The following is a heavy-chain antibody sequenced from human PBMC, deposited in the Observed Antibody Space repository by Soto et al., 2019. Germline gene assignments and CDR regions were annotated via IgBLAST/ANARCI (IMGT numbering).Heavy chain of an antibody. CDR1: GGTFSSYA. D-gene: IGHD3-16*02. V-gene: IGHV1-69*12. CDR3: ARAGLLSGGVIGSLLDY. Sequence: QVQLVQSGAEVKKPGSSVKVSCKASGGTFSSYAISWVRQAPGQGLEWMGGIIPIFGTANYAQKFQGRVTITADESTSTAYMELSSLRSEYTAVYYCARAGLLSGGVIGSLLDYWGQGTLFTVSS. CDR2: IIPIFGTA. J-gene: IGHJ4*02.